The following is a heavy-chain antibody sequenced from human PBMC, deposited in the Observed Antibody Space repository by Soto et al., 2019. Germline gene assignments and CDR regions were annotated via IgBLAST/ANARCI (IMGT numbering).Heavy chain of an antibody. V-gene: IGHV1-18*04. CDR2: ISAYNGNT. Sequence: ASVKVSCKASGYTFTSYGISWVRQAPGQGLEWMGWISAYNGNTNYAQKLQGRVTMTTDTSTSTAYMELRSLRSDDTAVYYCARDQYSSASSLYYYYYGMDVWGQGTTVTVSS. CDR1: GYTFTSYG. J-gene: IGHJ6*02. CDR3: ARDQYSSASSLYYYYYGMDV. D-gene: IGHD6-6*01.